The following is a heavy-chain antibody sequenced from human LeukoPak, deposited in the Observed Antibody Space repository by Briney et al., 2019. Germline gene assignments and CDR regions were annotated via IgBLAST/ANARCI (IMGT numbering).Heavy chain of an antibody. CDR1: GDSMRSYF. J-gene: IGHJ6*02. Sequence: SETLSLTCTVSGDSMRSYFWSWIRQPPGKGLEWIGYIYYSGSTNYNPSLKSRVTISVDTSKNQFSLKLSSVTAADTAVYYCARDSSYGMDVWGQGTTVTVSS. CDR2: IYYSGST. V-gene: IGHV4-59*01. CDR3: ARDSSYGMDV.